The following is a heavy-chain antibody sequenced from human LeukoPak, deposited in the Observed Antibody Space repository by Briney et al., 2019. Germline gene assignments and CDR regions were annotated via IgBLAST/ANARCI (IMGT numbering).Heavy chain of an antibody. J-gene: IGHJ4*02. V-gene: IGHV3-30*18. CDR2: ISYDGSNK. Sequence: GRSLRLSCAASGFTFSNYGMHWVRQAPGKGLEWVAVISYDGSNKYYADSVKGRFTISRDNSKNTLYLQMNSLRAEDTAVYYCAKDWRAWSIQYYFDYWGQGTLVTVSS. CDR3: AKDWRAWSIQYYFDY. CDR1: GFTFSNYG.